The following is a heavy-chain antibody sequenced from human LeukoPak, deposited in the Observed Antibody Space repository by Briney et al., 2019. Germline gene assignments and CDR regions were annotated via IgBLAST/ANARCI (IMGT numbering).Heavy chain of an antibody. Sequence: GGSLGLSCAASGFTFSSYEMNWVRQAPGKGLEWVSYISSSGSTIYYADSVKGRFTISRDNAKNSLHLQMNSLRAEDTAVYYCARDEAGMDVWGQGTTVTVSS. J-gene: IGHJ6*02. CDR3: ARDEAGMDV. V-gene: IGHV3-48*03. CDR2: ISSSGSTI. CDR1: GFTFSSYE.